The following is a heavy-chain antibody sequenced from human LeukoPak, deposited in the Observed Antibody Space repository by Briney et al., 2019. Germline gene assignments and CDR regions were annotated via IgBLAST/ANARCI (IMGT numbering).Heavy chain of an antibody. V-gene: IGHV4-38-2*02. D-gene: IGHD3-16*01. J-gene: IGHJ6*03. CDR2: ICHSGST. CDR3: ARETSQKGAHYMDV. Sequence: SETLSLTCPVSGYSITSGYYWGWIRQPPGKGLEWIGSICHSGSTYYNPSLKSPVTISVDTSKNQFSLKLSSVTAADTAVYYCARETSQKGAHYMDVWGKGTTVTISS. CDR1: GYSITSGYY.